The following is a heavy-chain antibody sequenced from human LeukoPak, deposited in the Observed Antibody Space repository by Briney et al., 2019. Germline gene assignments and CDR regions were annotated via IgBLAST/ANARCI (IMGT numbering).Heavy chain of an antibody. D-gene: IGHD5-18*01. J-gene: IGHJ4*02. CDR3: ARAMTRTAMVTSDY. CDR2: IWYDGSNK. V-gene: IGHV3-33*01. Sequence: GGSLRLSCAASGFTFSAYGMHWVRQAPGKGLEWVAVIWYDGSNKFYADSVKGQFTISRDNSKNTLYLQMTSLRAEDTAVYYCARAMTRTAMVTSDYWGQGTLVTVSS. CDR1: GFTFSAYG.